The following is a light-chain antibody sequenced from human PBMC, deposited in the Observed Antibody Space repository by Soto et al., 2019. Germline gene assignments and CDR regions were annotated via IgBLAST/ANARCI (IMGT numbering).Light chain of an antibody. CDR1: QSVSSTY. CDR3: QQYSNSLSIT. Sequence: EIVLTQSPGTLSLSPGERATLSCRASQSVSSTYLAWYQQKPGQAPRLLIHGASSRATGIPDRFSGSGSGTDFTLTISRLEPEDFAVYYCQQYSNSLSITFGQGTRLDIK. CDR2: GAS. V-gene: IGKV3-20*01. J-gene: IGKJ5*01.